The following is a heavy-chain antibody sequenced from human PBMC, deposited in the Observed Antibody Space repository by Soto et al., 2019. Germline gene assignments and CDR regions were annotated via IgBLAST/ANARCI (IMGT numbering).Heavy chain of an antibody. Sequence: QVQLVQSGAEVKKPGSSVKVSCKASGGTFSSSAVSWVRQAPVQGLEWMGGIIPIFGSANYAKNFQGRVTITADKSTSTAYIELSGRRSEDDAVFYCARVLIEELPSVLQYYSYGMAVWGHGTTIIV. J-gene: IGHJ6*02. CDR2: IIPIFGSA. CDR3: ARVLIEELPSVLQYYSYGMAV. CDR1: GGTFSSSA. V-gene: IGHV1-69*06. D-gene: IGHD2-2*01.